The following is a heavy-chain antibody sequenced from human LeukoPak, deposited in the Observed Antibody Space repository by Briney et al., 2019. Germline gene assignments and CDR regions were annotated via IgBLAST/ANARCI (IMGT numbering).Heavy chain of an antibody. J-gene: IGHJ4*02. CDR1: GGTFSSYA. CDR2: IIPIFGTA. V-gene: IGHV1-69*13. D-gene: IGHD3-10*01. Sequence: GASVKVSCKASGGTFSSYAISWVRQAPGQGLEWMGGIIPIFGTANYAQKFQGRVTITADESTSTAYMELSSLRSEDTAVYYCATYTQSGAQGVNDYWGQGTLVTVSS. CDR3: ATYTQSGAQGVNDY.